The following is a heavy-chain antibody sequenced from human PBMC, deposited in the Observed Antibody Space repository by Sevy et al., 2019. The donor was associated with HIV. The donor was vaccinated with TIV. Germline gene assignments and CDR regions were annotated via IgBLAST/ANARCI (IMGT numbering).Heavy chain of an antibody. CDR2: IKQDGSEK. Sequence: GGSLRLSCAASGFTFSSYWMSWVRQAPGKGLEWVANIKQDGSEKYYVDSVKGRFTISRDNAKNSLYLQMNSLRAEDTAVYYCARDRWVPWGGGAFDIWGQGTMVTVSS. D-gene: IGHD3-16*01. J-gene: IGHJ3*02. CDR1: GFTFSSYW. CDR3: ARDRWVPWGGGAFDI. V-gene: IGHV3-7*01.